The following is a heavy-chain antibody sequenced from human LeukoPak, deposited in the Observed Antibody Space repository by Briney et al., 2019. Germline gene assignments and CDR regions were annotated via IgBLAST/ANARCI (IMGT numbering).Heavy chain of an antibody. CDR1: GFTFCDDT. V-gene: IGHV3-49*03. CDR2: IRSKAYGGTT. CDR3: TRESYYYDSSGPHGDY. D-gene: IGHD3-22*01. Sequence: GGSLRLSCTASGFTFCDDTMSWFRQAPGKGLGWGGFIRSKAYGGTTEYAASVKGRFTISRDDTKSIAYLQVNSLKTEDTAVYYCTRESYYYDSSGPHGDYWGQGTLVTVSS. J-gene: IGHJ4*02.